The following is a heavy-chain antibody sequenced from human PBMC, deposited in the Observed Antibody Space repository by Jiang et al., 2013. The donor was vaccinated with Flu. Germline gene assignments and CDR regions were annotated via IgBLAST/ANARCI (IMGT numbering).Heavy chain of an antibody. V-gene: IGHV1-8*01. D-gene: IGHD3-3*01. J-gene: IGHJ5*02. CDR3: ARGAVTIFGVVQYNNWFDP. Sequence: NWVRTGRLDKGVEWMGWMNPNSGNTGYAQKFQGRVTMTRNTSISTAYMELSSLRSEDTAVYYCARGAVTIFGVVQYNNWFDPWGQGTLVTVSS. CDR2: MNPNSGNT.